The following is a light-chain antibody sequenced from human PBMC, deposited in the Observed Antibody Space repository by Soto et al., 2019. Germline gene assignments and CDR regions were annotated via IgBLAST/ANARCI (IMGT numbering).Light chain of an antibody. Sequence: DIQMTQSPSTLSASVGDRVTITCRASQSIRSWLAWYQQKPGKAPKLLIYDASNLESGVPSRFSGSGSGTEFTLTISSLQPDDLATYYCQQYNSYWTFGQGTKVDIK. CDR2: DAS. V-gene: IGKV1-5*01. CDR3: QQYNSYWT. J-gene: IGKJ1*01. CDR1: QSIRSW.